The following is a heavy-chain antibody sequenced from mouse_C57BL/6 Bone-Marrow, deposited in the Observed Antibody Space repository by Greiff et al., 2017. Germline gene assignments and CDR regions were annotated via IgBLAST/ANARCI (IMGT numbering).Heavy chain of an antibody. CDR1: GYTFTSYG. CDR2: IYPRSGNT. Sequence: QVQLQQSGAELARPGASVKLSCKASGYTFTSYGISWVKQRTGQGLEWIGEIYPRSGNTYYNEKFKGKATLTADKSSSTAYMELRSLTSEDSAVYVCARGGYYGSSYGYFDVWGTGTTVTVAS. D-gene: IGHD1-1*01. V-gene: IGHV1-81*01. J-gene: IGHJ1*03. CDR3: ARGGYYGSSYGYFDV.